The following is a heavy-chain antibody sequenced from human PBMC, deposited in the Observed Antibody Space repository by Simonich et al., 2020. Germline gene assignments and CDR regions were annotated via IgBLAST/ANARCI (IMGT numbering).Heavy chain of an antibody. J-gene: IGHJ4*02. D-gene: IGHD4-17*01. CDR1: GFTFSSYW. CDR3: ARHYYGDYYFDY. Sequence: EVQLVESGGGLVQPGGSLRLSCAASGFTFSSYWMSWVRQAPGKGLGWGANIKQDGSEKYYVDSVKGRFTISRDNAKNSLYLQMNSLRAEDTAVYYCARHYYGDYYFDYWGQGTLVTVSS. V-gene: IGHV3-7*01. CDR2: IKQDGSEK.